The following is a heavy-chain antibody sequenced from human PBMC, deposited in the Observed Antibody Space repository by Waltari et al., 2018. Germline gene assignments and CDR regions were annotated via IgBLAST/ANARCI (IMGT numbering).Heavy chain of an antibody. Sequence: EVQLVESGGGLVQPGGSLRLSCAASGISFSRFWMTWVRQAPGEGVEWVANIKQDGSEEYYVDSVKGRFTISKDNAKNSLYLQMNSLRAEDTAVYFCARERRGQSGWYYFDFWGQGSLVTVSS. CDR1: GISFSRFW. V-gene: IGHV3-7*01. CDR2: IKQDGSEE. D-gene: IGHD6-19*01. CDR3: ARERRGQSGWYYFDF. J-gene: IGHJ4*02.